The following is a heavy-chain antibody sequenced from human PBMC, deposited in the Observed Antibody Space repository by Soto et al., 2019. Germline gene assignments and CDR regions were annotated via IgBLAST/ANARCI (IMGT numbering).Heavy chain of an antibody. D-gene: IGHD4-17*01. V-gene: IGHV4-59*08. CDR1: GGSISSYY. CDR3: ARLWGGATVNHYGHDWFDP. CDR2: IYYSGST. Sequence: PSETLSLTCTVSGGSISSYYWSWLRQPPGKGLEWIGYIYYSGSTNYNPSLKSRVTISVDTSKNQFSLKLSSVTAADTAVYYCARLWGGATVNHYGHDWFDPWGQGTLVTVSS. J-gene: IGHJ5*02.